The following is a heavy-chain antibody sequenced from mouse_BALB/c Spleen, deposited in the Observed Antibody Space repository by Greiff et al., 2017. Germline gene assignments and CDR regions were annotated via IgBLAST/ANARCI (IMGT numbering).Heavy chain of an antibody. V-gene: IGHV14-4*02. Sequence: EVQLQQSGAELVRPGALVKLSCKASGFNIKDYYMHWVKQRPEQGLEWIGWIDPENGDTEYAPKFQGKATMTADTSSNTAYLQLSSLTSEDTAVYYCNDYGSSSWYFDVWGAGTTVTVSS. D-gene: IGHD1-1*01. CDR1: GFNIKDYY. J-gene: IGHJ1*01. CDR2: IDPENGDT. CDR3: NDYGSSSWYFDV.